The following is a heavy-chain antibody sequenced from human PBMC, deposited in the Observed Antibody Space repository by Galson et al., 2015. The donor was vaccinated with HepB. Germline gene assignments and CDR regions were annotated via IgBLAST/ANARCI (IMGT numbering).Heavy chain of an antibody. V-gene: IGHV1-3*04. J-gene: IGHJ6*02. D-gene: IGHD1-7*01. Sequence: SVKVSCKASGYTFTSYAIHWVRQAPGQRLEWMGWINTGNGITKYSQKFQGRVTISRDTSASTAYMELRSLRSDDTAIYYCARDSRLELRLNNYYYYGMDVWGQGTTVTVSS. CDR1: GYTFTSYA. CDR2: INTGNGIT. CDR3: ARDSRLELRLNNYYYYGMDV.